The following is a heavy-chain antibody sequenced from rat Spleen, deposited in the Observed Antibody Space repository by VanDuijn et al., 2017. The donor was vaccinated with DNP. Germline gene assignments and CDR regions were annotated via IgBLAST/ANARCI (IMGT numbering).Heavy chain of an antibody. J-gene: IGHJ2*01. D-gene: IGHD4-6*01. CDR1: GYSITSNFK. V-gene: IGHV3-3*01. CDR2: INNAGST. CDR3: AIQLGVFDY. Sequence: EVQLQESGPGLVKPSQSLSLTCSVTGYSITSNFKWSWIRKFPGNKLEWMGYINNAGSTDYNPSLKSRISLTTDTSKNQFFLQVNSMTPEDTATYYCAIQLGVFDYWGQGVPVTVSS.